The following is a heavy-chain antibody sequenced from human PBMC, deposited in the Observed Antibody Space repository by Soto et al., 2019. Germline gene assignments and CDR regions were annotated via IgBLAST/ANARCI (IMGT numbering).Heavy chain of an antibody. CDR2: ISTYNGNT. CDR3: ASDTYYDFWSGYLTPNWFDP. Sequence: ASVKVSCKASGYTFTSYGISWVRQAPGQGLEWMGWISTYNGNTNYAQKLQGRVTMTTDTSTSTAYMELRSLRSDDTAVYYCASDTYYDFWSGYLTPNWFDPWGQGSLVTVSS. D-gene: IGHD3-3*01. CDR1: GYTFTSYG. V-gene: IGHV1-18*01. J-gene: IGHJ5*02.